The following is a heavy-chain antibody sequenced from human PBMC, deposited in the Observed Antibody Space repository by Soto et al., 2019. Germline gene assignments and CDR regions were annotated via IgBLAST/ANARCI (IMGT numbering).Heavy chain of an antibody. CDR2: INAGNGNT. CDR1: GYTFTSYP. J-gene: IGHJ5*02. CDR3: ARLVQQMGYGDNWFDP. V-gene: IGHV1-3*01. D-gene: IGHD4-17*01. Sequence: QVHLVQSGAEVKKPGASVKVSCKASGYTFTSYPMHWVRQAPGQRLEWMGWINAGNGNTKYSQKFQDRVTITRDTSASTAYMELSSLRSEDTAVYYCARLVQQMGYGDNWFDPWGQGTLVTVSS.